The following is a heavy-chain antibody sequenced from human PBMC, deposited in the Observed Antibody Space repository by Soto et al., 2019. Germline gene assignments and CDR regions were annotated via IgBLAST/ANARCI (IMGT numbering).Heavy chain of an antibody. V-gene: IGHV4-59*08. D-gene: IGHD6-19*01. Sequence: SETMSVTCTVAGGSISSYYWSWIRQPPGKGLEWIGYIYYSGSTNYNPSLKSRVTISVDTSKNQFSLKLSSVTAADTAVYYCARRKQWLVQDWFDPWGQGTLVTVSS. CDR3: ARRKQWLVQDWFDP. J-gene: IGHJ5*02. CDR2: IYYSGST. CDR1: GGSISSYY.